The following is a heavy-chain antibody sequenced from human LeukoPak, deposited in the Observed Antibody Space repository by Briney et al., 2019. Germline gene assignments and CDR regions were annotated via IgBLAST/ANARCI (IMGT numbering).Heavy chain of an antibody. CDR1: GFTFDDYG. V-gene: IGHV3-20*04. CDR2: INWNGGST. Sequence: GGSLRLSCAASGFTFDDYGMSWVRQAPGKGLEWVSGINWNGGSTGYADSVKGRFTISRDNAKNSLYLQMNSLRAEDTALYYCARGGIAAAGIGVGDYWGQGTLVTVSS. CDR3: ARGGIAAAGIGVGDY. D-gene: IGHD6-13*01. J-gene: IGHJ4*02.